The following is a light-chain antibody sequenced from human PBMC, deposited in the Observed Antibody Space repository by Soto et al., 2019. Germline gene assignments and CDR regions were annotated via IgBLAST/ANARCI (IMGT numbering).Light chain of an antibody. CDR3: SSRTSTSTLL. CDR2: DVT. CDR1: SSDVGSYNY. J-gene: IGLJ2*01. V-gene: IGLV2-14*03. Sequence: QSVLTQPASVSGSPGQSITISCSGTSSDVGSYNYVSWYQQHPGKAPKLLIYDVTDRPSGISNRFSGSKSGNTASLTISGLQAEDEADYYCSSRTSTSTLLFGGGTKLTDL.